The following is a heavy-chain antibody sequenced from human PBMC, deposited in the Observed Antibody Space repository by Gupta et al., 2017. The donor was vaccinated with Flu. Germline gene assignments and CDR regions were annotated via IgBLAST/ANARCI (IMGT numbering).Heavy chain of an antibody. J-gene: IGHJ3*02. Sequence: TEYAASVKGRFTISRDDSKSIAYLQMNSLKTEDTAVYYCTRDRGTDQLPRCNAFDIWGQGTMVTVSS. D-gene: IGHD2-2*01. CDR2: T. V-gene: IGHV3-49*02. CDR3: TRDRGTDQLPRCNAFDI.